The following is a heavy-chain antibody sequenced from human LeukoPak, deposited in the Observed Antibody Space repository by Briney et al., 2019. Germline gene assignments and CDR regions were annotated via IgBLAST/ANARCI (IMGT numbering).Heavy chain of an antibody. J-gene: IGHJ4*02. CDR2: IIPIFGTA. CDR3: ARHYYDSSGYYYTYFGY. Sequence: ASVKVSCKASGGTFSSYAISWVRQAPGQGLEWMGGIIPIFGTANYAQKFQGRVTITADESTSTAYMELSSLRSEDTAVYYCARHYYDSSGYYYTYFGYWGQGTLVTVSS. D-gene: IGHD3-22*01. V-gene: IGHV1-69*13. CDR1: GGTFSSYA.